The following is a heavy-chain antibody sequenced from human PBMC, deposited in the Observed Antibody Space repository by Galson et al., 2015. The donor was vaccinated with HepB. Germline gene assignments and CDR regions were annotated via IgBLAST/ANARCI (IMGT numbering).Heavy chain of an antibody. D-gene: IGHD2-15*01. V-gene: IGHV3-53*01. J-gene: IGHJ4*02. CDR3: ARFNGGKAGVDY. CDR2: LYSGDST. Sequence: SLRLSCAASGFTVSSNYMSWVRQAPGKGLEWVSVLYSGDSTHYADSVKGRFTISRDNSKNTLYLQMSSLRAEDTAVYYCARFNGGKAGVDYWGQGTLVTVSS. CDR1: GFTVSSNY.